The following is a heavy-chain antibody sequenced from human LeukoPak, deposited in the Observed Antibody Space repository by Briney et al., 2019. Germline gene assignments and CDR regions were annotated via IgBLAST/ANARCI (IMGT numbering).Heavy chain of an antibody. CDR2: IYYSGTT. D-gene: IGHD2-2*02. CDR3: ARRIPGPTWYFDL. Sequence: SQTLSLTCTVSGGSISRNDYYWDWNRQPPGQGLEWIGSIYYSGTTYYNPSLRSRITISVDTSKNQVSLKLSSVTAADKAVYYCARRIPGPTWYFDLWGRGTLVTVSS. V-gene: IGHV4-39*01. CDR1: GGSISRNDYY. J-gene: IGHJ2*01.